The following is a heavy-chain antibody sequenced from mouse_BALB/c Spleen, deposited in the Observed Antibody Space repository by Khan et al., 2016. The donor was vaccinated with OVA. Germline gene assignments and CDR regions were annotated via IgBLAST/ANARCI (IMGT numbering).Heavy chain of an antibody. CDR3: TLHQGFYGSNLYFDY. D-gene: IGHD1-1*01. CDR1: GFSFSSYS. Sequence: EVQLQEPGGGLVRPGGSLKLSCAASGFSFSSYSMSWVRQTPEKRLEWVATISSGGSYTYYPDSVKGRFTISRDNAKNTLYLQMSRLKSDDTAMYCCTLHQGFYGSNLYFDYRSEGSTHTVSS. CDR2: ISSGGSYT. J-gene: IGHJ2*01. V-gene: IGHV5-6-4*01.